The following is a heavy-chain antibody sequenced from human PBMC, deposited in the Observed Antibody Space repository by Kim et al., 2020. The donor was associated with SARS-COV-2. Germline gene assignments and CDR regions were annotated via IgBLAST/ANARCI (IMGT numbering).Heavy chain of an antibody. CDR1: GYTFTSYA. J-gene: IGHJ4*02. CDR2: INTNTGNP. D-gene: IGHD6-13*01. CDR3: ARGGWDSSSWYSWAVDY. Sequence: ASVKVSCKASGYTFTSYAMNWVRQAPGQGLEWMGWINTNTGNPTYAQGFTGRFVFSLDTSVSTAYLQISSLKAEDTAVYYCARGGWDSSSWYSWAVDYWGQGTLVTVSS. V-gene: IGHV7-4-1*02.